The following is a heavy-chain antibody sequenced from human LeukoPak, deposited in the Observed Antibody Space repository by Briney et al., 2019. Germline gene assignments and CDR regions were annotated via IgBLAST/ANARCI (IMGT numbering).Heavy chain of an antibody. CDR2: LNSDGSST. Sequence: SGGSLRLYCAASGFTFSSYWMHWVRQAPGKGLVWVSRLNSDGSSTSYADSVKGRITISKDNAKNTLYLQMNSLGAEDTAVYYCTRARSGSYDYWGQGTLVTVSS. V-gene: IGHV3-74*01. CDR1: GFTFSSYW. CDR3: TRARSGSYDY. D-gene: IGHD1-26*01. J-gene: IGHJ4*02.